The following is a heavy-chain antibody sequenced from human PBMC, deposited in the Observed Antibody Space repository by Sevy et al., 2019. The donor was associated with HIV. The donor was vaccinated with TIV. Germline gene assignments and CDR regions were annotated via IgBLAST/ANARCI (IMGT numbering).Heavy chain of an antibody. D-gene: IGHD6-19*01. J-gene: IGHJ4*02. CDR2: IYYSGSP. V-gene: IGHV4-59*01. CDR1: GGSISSYY. Sequence: SETLSLTCTVSGGSISSYYWSWIRPPPGKGLEWIGYIYYSGSPNYNPSLKSRVTISVDTSKNQFSLKLSSVTAADTAVYYCARVSDLGGGWYYFDYWGQGTLVTVSS. CDR3: ARVSDLGGGWYYFDY.